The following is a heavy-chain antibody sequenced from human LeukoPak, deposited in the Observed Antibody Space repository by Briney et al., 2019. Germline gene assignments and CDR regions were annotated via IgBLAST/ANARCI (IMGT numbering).Heavy chain of an antibody. D-gene: IGHD3-10*01. CDR1: GYTFTSYG. CDR2: ISAYNGNT. CDR3: ARDRPGRTTSFPDAFDI. J-gene: IGHJ3*02. V-gene: IGHV1-18*01. Sequence: ASVKVSCKASGYTFTSYGISWVRQAPGQGLEWMGWISAYNGNTNYAQKLQGRVTMTTDTSTSTAYMELRSLRSDDTAVYYCARDRPGRTTSFPDAFDIWGQGTMVTVSS.